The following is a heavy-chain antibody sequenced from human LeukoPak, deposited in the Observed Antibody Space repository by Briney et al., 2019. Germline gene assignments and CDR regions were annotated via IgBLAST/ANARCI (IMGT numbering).Heavy chain of an antibody. CDR1: GFTFSDYW. J-gene: IGHJ3*02. V-gene: IGHV3-7*01. D-gene: IGHD3-3*01. CDR3: ARDGRFSYGAFDI. Sequence: GGSLRLSYVASGFTFSDYWMTWVRQAPGKGLECAANIKQDGSEKFYVDSVKGRFTISRDNAKNSLYLQMNSLRAEDTAVYYCARDGRFSYGAFDIWGQGTMVTVSS. CDR2: IKQDGSEK.